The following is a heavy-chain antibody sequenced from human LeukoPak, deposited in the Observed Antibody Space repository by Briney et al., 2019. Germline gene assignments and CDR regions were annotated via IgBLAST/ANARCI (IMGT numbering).Heavy chain of an antibody. D-gene: IGHD1-26*01. V-gene: IGHV1-69*13. CDR2: IIPIFGTA. CDR1: GYTFTSYY. J-gene: IGHJ4*02. Sequence: GASVKVSCKASGYTFTSYYMHWVRQAPGQGLEWMGGIIPIFGTANYAQKFQGRVTITADESTSTACMELSSLRSEDTAVYYCARARSVGATTFGFDYWGQGTLVTVSS. CDR3: ARARSVGATTFGFDY.